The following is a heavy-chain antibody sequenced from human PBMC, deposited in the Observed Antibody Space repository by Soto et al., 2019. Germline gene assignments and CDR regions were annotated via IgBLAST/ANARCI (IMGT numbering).Heavy chain of an antibody. CDR3: ARDPGQDEAMDY. Sequence: QVQVVESGGGVVQPGRSLRLSCVASGFTFSNFGMHWVRQAPGKGLEWVAVIWHDGKNKYYADSAEGRFTVSRDNSKNTLFLQMNSLTAEDKAVYYCARDPGQDEAMDYWGQGTLVTVSS. CDR2: IWHDGKNK. CDR1: GFTFSNFG. J-gene: IGHJ4*02. V-gene: IGHV3-33*02.